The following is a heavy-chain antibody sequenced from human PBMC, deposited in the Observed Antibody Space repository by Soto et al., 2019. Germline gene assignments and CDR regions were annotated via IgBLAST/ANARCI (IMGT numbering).Heavy chain of an antibody. J-gene: IGHJ6*02. Sequence: GASVKVSCKASGYTFTSYYMHWVRQAPGQGLEWMGIINPSGGSTSYAQKFQGRVTMTRDTSTSTVYMELSSLRSEDTAVYYCARATYYYDSSGYYWEGLPGMDVWGQGTTVTVSS. D-gene: IGHD3-22*01. CDR3: ARATYYYDSSGYYWEGLPGMDV. V-gene: IGHV1-46*01. CDR2: INPSGGST. CDR1: GYTFTSYY.